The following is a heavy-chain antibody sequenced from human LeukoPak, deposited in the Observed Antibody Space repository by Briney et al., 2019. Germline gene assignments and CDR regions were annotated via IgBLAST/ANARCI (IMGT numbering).Heavy chain of an antibody. CDR1: GFTFSSYG. V-gene: IGHV3-30*02. J-gene: IGHJ4*02. CDR3: AKSAILMIYGPFDY. Sequence: PGGSLRLSCAASGFTFSSYGMHWVRQAPGKGLEWVTYIRYDGSNKFYADSVQGRFTISRDNSKNTLYLQMNSLSVEDTAVYYCAKSAILMIYGPFDYWGQGTQVTVSS. D-gene: IGHD2-8*01. CDR2: IRYDGSNK.